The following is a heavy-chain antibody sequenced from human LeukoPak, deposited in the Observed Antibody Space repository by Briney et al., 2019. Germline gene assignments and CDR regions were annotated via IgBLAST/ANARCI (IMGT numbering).Heavy chain of an antibody. CDR2: ICDTGNT. J-gene: IGHJ5*02. V-gene: IGHV4-39*01. D-gene: IGHD1-14*01. CDR1: GDSIRSSGFC. CDR3: ARHKSGIDWFDP. Sequence: SETLSLTCTLSGDSIRSSGFCWGWIRQPPGKGLECVGVICDTGNTYYNPSLKSRVTISVDTSKNQFSLRVTSVTAADTALYYCARHKSGIDWFDPWGQGTLVTVSS.